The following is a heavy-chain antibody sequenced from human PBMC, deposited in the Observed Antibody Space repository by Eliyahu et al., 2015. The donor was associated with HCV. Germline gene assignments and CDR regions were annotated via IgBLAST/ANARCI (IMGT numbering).Heavy chain of an antibody. CDR2: XKTDGTT. CDR3: ASDIPLPLSQIDS. CDR1: GFPFTDXW. J-gene: IGHJ4*02. V-gene: IGHV3-15*01. D-gene: IGHD2-21*01. Sequence: EVQLVESGGGLVKPGESLRLSCAASGFPFTDXWMNWVRQAPGKGLXWVGHXKTDGTTDYGAFVKGRFTISRDDSKNTVFLELSSLRTEDTAVYYCASDIPLPLSQIDSWGRGTVVTVSS.